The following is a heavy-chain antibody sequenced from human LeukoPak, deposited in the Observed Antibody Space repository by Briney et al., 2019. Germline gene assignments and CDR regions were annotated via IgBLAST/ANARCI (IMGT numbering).Heavy chain of an antibody. Sequence: PGGSLRLSCAASGFTFDDYAMHWVRQAPGKGLEWVSSISSSSSYIYYADSVKGRFTISRDNAKNSLYLQMNSLRAEDTAVYYCARDQSGGGFNPDYWGQGTLVTVSS. CDR1: GFTFDDYA. V-gene: IGHV3-21*01. CDR3: ARDQSGGGFNPDY. D-gene: IGHD3-16*01. J-gene: IGHJ4*02. CDR2: ISSSSSYI.